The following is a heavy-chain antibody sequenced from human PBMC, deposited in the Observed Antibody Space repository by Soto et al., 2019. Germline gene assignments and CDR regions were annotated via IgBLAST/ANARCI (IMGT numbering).Heavy chain of an antibody. J-gene: IGHJ4*02. CDR1: GGSFSGYY. Sequence: PSETLSLTCAVYGGSFSGYYWSWIRQPPGKGLEWIGEINHSGSTNYNPSLKSRVTISVDTSKNQFSLKLSSVTAADTAVYYCATLRTYYYDSSGSYSYWGQGTLVTVSS. D-gene: IGHD3-22*01. V-gene: IGHV4-34*01. CDR2: INHSGST. CDR3: ATLRTYYYDSSGSYSY.